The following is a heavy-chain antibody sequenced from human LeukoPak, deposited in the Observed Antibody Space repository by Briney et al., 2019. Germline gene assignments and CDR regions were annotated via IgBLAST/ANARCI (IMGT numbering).Heavy chain of an antibody. D-gene: IGHD3-22*01. J-gene: IGHJ4*02. CDR2: INPSGGST. CDR3: ARDSTPYDSSGYYQPFDY. Sequence: ASVKVSCKASGYTFTSYYMHWVRQAPGQGLEWMGIINPSGGSTSYAQKFQGRVTMTRDMSTSTVYMELSSLRSEDTAVYYCARDSTPYDSSGYYQPFDYWGQGTLVTVSS. V-gene: IGHV1-46*01. CDR1: GYTFTSYY.